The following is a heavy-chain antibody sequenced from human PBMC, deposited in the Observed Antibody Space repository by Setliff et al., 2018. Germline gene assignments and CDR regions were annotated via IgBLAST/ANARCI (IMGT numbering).Heavy chain of an antibody. CDR2: INPNSGDT. Sequence: ASVKVSCKASGYTFTDYYIHWVRQAPGQGLEWMGWINPNSGDTDYAQKFQGRVTMTRDTSISTAYMELSRLRFDDTAVYYCARAGSIATRPEYFHHWGQGSLVTVS. CDR3: ARAGSIATRPEYFHH. J-gene: IGHJ1*01. CDR1: GYTFTDYY. V-gene: IGHV1-2*02. D-gene: IGHD6-6*01.